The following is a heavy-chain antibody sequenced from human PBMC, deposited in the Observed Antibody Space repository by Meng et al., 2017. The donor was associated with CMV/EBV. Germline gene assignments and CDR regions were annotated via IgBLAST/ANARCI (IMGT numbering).Heavy chain of an antibody. D-gene: IGHD2-2*01. CDR1: GFTFSSYE. CDR3: ASGGVVVPDY. Sequence: GESLKISCAASGFTFSSYEMNWVRQAPGKGLEWVSVIYSGGSTYYADSVKGRFTISRDNSKNTLYLQMNSLRAEDTAVYYCASGGVVVPDYWGQGTLVTVSS. CDR2: IYSGGST. J-gene: IGHJ4*02. V-gene: IGHV3-53*01.